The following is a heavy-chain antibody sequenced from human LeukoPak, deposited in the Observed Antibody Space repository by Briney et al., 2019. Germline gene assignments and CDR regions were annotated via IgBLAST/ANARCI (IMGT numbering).Heavy chain of an antibody. V-gene: IGHV3-23*01. CDR2: IGSSGGGI. D-gene: IGHD3-3*01. J-gene: IGHJ4*02. CDR1: GFTFSTYT. CDR3: AKDGPGDFWSGYYNPYYFDY. Sequence: GGSLRLSCAASGFTFSTYTMYWVRHPPGKRLEWVSIIGSSGGGIHYADSVKGRFTISRDNSKNTLYLQMNSQRAEDTAVYYCAKDGPGDFWSGYYNPYYFDYWGQGTLVTVSS.